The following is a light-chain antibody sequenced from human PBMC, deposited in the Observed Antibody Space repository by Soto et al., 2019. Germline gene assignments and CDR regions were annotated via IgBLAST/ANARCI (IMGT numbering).Light chain of an antibody. Sequence: DIVMTQSPLSLPVTPGEPASISCRSSQSRLHLNGTNYLDWYLQKPGQSPQLLIELGSNRASGVPDRCSGRGAGTDCTLKISRVEPEDGGIYYCMQALQNPVTFGQGTRLDIK. V-gene: IGKV2-28*01. CDR1: QSRLHLNGTNY. CDR3: MQALQNPVT. J-gene: IGKJ5*01. CDR2: LGS.